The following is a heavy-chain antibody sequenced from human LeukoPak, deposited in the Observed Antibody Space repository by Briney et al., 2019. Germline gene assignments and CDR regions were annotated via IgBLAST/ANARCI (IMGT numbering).Heavy chain of an antibody. CDR3: AHSYGTHPFDY. CDR2: IYYSGST. D-gene: IGHD5-18*01. J-gene: IGHJ4*02. V-gene: IGHV4-30-4*01. Sequence: SETLSLTCTVSGGSIFTDDIYWSWIRQPPGRGLEWIGYIYYSGSTYYNPSLKSRVTILLDTSENHFSLKLTSVTAADTAVYYCAHSYGTHPFDYWGQGTLVTVSS. CDR1: GGSIFTDDIY.